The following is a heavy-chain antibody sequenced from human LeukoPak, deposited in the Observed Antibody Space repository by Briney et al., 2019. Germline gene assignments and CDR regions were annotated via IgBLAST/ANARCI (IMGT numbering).Heavy chain of an antibody. V-gene: IGHV3-30*04. D-gene: IGHD6-13*01. Sequence: GRSLRLSCAASGFTFSTYAMHWVRQAPGKGLEWVAVISYDGSSKYYADSVKGRFTISRDNAKNSLFLQMNSLRAEDTAVYYCARDARYSSSWHWSFEYWGQGTLVTVSS. CDR2: ISYDGSSK. CDR3: ARDARYSSSWHWSFEY. CDR1: GFTFSTYA. J-gene: IGHJ4*02.